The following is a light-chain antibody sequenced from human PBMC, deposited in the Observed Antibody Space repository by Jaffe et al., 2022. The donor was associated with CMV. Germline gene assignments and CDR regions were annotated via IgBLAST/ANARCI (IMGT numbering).Light chain of an antibody. CDR3: SSYAGYSTLV. CDR1: GRDVGAYNY. V-gene: IGLV2-8*01. Sequence: QSALTQPPSASGSPGQSVTISCTGTGRDVGAYNYVSWYQQHPGKAPKLLVYEVSKRPSGVPDRFSGSKSGNTASLTVSGLQTEDEAEYYCSSYAGYSTLVFGTGTNVIVL. CDR2: EVS. J-gene: IGLJ1*01.